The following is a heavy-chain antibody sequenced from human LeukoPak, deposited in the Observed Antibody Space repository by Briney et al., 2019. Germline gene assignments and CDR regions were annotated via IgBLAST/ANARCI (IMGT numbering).Heavy chain of an antibody. V-gene: IGHV3-23*01. Sequence: GGSLRLSCAASGFTFSSYAMSWVRQAPGKGLEWVSAISGSGGSTYYADSVKGRFTISRDNSKNTLYPQMNSLRAEDTAVYYCAFRPDQEYYNGSGRDRDGGQGTLVTVSS. D-gene: IGHD3-10*01. J-gene: IGHJ4*02. CDR2: ISGSGGST. CDR3: AFRPDQEYYNGSGRDRD. CDR1: GFTFSSYA.